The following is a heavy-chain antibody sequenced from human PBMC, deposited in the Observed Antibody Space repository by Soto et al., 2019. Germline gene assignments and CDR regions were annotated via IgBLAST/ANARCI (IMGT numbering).Heavy chain of an antibody. D-gene: IGHD3-3*01. V-gene: IGHV3-7*05. CDR3: AKDNSRFLEWSLYYYYGMDV. Sequence: GGSLRLSCAASGFTFNTYWMSWVRQAPGKGLEWVANIKPDGSEKWYVDSVKGRFTISRDNSKNTLYLQMNSLRAEDTAVYYCAKDNSRFLEWSLYYYYGMDVWGQGTTVTVSS. CDR1: GFTFNTYW. CDR2: IKPDGSEK. J-gene: IGHJ6*02.